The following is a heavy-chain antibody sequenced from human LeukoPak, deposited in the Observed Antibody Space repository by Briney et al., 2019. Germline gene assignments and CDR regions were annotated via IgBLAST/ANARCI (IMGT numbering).Heavy chain of an antibody. V-gene: IGHV3-30*18. CDR3: AKDRRSTWYGWFDP. CDR1: GFTFSDYY. J-gene: IGHJ5*02. D-gene: IGHD6-13*01. Sequence: PGGSLRLSCAASGFTFSDYYMSWIRHAPGKGLEWVAGISYDGSNKYYADSVKGRFTTYRDNSKNTLYLQMNSLRAEDTDVYYCAKDRRSTWYGWFDPWGQGTLVTVSS. CDR2: ISYDGSNK.